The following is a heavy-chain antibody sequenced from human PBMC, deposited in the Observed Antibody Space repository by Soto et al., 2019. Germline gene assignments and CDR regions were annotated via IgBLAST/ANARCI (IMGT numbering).Heavy chain of an antibody. CDR3: ARVSGWYFLDY. V-gene: IGHV1-3*05. CDR1: GYTFTSYA. Sequence: QVQLVQSGAEEKKPGASVKVSCKASGYTFTSYAMHWVRQAPGQRLEWMGWINAGNGNTKYSQKFQGRVTVTRDTSASTVYMELSSLRSEDTAVYYCARVSGWYFLDYWGQGTLVTVSS. D-gene: IGHD6-19*01. J-gene: IGHJ4*02. CDR2: INAGNGNT.